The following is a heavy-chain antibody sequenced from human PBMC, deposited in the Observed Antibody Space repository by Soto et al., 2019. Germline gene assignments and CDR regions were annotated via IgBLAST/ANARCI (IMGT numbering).Heavy chain of an antibody. Sequence: EVQLVESGGGLVQPGRSLRLSCAASGFTFGDYAMHWVRQVPGRGLEWVSGISWNRATIEYADSVKGRFTISRDNAKNSLYLQMDSLRAEAAALSFCWQDSYSDFWNTYYTGAGSFDFWGQGTMVTVS. CDR1: GFTFGDYA. D-gene: IGHD3-3*01. V-gene: IGHV3-9*01. CDR2: ISWNRATI. CDR3: WQDSYSDFWNTYYTGAGSFDF. J-gene: IGHJ3*01.